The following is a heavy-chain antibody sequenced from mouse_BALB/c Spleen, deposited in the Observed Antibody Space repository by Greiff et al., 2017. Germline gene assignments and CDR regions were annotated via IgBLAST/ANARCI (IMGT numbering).Heavy chain of an antibody. CDR2: INPYNGAT. CDR1: GYSFTGYY. Sequence: VQLQQSGPELVKPGASVKISCKASGYSFTGYYMHWVKQSHVKSLEWIGRINPYNGATSYNQNFKDKASLTVDKSSSTAYMELHSLTSEDSAVYYCARAPITTVVATGYFDYWGHGTTLTVSS. J-gene: IGHJ2*01. V-gene: IGHV1-31*01. CDR3: ARAPITTVVATGYFDY. D-gene: IGHD1-1*01.